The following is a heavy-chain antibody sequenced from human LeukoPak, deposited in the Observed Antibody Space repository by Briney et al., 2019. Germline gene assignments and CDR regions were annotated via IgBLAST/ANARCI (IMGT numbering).Heavy chain of an antibody. CDR2: IKQDGSEK. V-gene: IGHV3-7*05. J-gene: IGHJ4*02. D-gene: IGHD4-17*01. CDR3: ARADGDYVFDY. CDR1: GFTFSSYW. Sequence: TGGSLRLSCAASGFTFSSYWMSWVRQAPGKGLEWVANIKQDGSEKYYVDSVKGRFTTSRDNAKNSLFLQMNSLRAEDTAVYYCARADGDYVFDYWGQGTLVTVSS.